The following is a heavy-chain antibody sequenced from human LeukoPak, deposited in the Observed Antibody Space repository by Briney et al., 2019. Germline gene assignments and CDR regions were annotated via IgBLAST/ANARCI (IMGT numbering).Heavy chain of an antibody. Sequence: ASVKVSCKASGYTLTNYYMYWVRQAPGQGLEWMGVINPSGGTTNYAQNFQGRVTMTRDTSTSTVYMELSSLRSEDTAVYYCAREEAFCGGDCYLPFDYWGQGTLVTVSS. CDR1: GYTLTNYY. CDR2: INPSGGTT. V-gene: IGHV1-46*01. J-gene: IGHJ4*02. CDR3: AREEAFCGGDCYLPFDY. D-gene: IGHD2-21*02.